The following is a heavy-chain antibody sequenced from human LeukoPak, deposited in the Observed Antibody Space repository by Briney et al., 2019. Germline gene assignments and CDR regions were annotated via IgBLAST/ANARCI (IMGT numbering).Heavy chain of an antibody. V-gene: IGHV3-7*01. Sequence: GGSLRLSCGASGFTLGEYGISWFRQAPGKGQEWVAHIKQDGSEKHYVDSVEGRCTLSRDDAKNSLYLQMNSLRVDDTAVYYYARGPYYGDRVDYLDYWGQGTLVTVSS. CDR1: GFTLGEYG. CDR2: IKQDGSEK. CDR3: ARGPYYGDRVDYLDY. D-gene: IGHD4-17*01. J-gene: IGHJ4*02.